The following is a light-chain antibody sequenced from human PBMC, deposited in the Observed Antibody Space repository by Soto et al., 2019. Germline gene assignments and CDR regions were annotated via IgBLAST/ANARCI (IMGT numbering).Light chain of an antibody. CDR1: RGSIASGY. CDR3: QSSDGNNMV. V-gene: IGLV6-57*02. Sequence: NFMLTQPHSVSESPGKTVTISCTGSRGSIASGYVQWYQQRPGSAPTTLIYEDNRRPAGVPDRFSGSIDSSSNSASLTISGLRPEDEADYYCQSSDGNNMVFGGGTKLTVL. CDR2: EDN. J-gene: IGLJ2*01.